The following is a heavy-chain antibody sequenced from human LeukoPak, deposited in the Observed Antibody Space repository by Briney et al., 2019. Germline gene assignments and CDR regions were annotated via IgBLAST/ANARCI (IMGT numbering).Heavy chain of an antibody. V-gene: IGHV3-9*03. CDR1: GFRFDDYA. J-gene: IGHJ4*02. CDR2: ITWNSGSI. Sequence: QAGRSLRLSCAASGFRFDDYAMYWVRQAPGKGLEWVSGITWNSGSIDYADSVQGRFTISRDNAKNSLYLQMNSLRVEDMALYYCARGGGNDFWSGYHDFWGQGTLVTVSS. CDR3: ARGGGNDFWSGYHDF. D-gene: IGHD3-3*01.